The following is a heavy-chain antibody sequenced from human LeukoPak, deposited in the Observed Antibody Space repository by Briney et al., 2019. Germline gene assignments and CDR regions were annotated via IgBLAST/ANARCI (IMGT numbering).Heavy chain of an antibody. J-gene: IGHJ4*02. CDR1: GGSISSGNYY. CDR3: ARDMAGYSYGHYDY. V-gene: IGHV4-61*02. CDR2: IYTSGST. Sequence: PSETLSLTCTVSGGSISSGNYYWTWIRQPAGKGLELIGRIYTSGSTSYNPSLKSRVTISVDKSKNHFSLRLTSLTAADTAVYYCARDMAGYSYGHYDYWGQGTLVTVSS. D-gene: IGHD5-18*01.